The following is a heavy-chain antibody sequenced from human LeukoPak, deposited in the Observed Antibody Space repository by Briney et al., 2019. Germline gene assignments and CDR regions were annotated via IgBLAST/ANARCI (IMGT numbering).Heavy chain of an antibody. V-gene: IGHV3-11*01. J-gene: IGHJ4*02. Sequence: PGGSLRLSCEASGFSFSDFYMSWIRQAPGMGLEWISYIGTRSNPIYYADSVKGRFTISRDDAKNSLYLQMNSLRDEDTAVYFCAREARGSGRDFDYWGQGILVTVSS. D-gene: IGHD1-26*01. CDR3: AREARGSGRDFDY. CDR2: IGTRSNPI. CDR1: GFSFSDFY.